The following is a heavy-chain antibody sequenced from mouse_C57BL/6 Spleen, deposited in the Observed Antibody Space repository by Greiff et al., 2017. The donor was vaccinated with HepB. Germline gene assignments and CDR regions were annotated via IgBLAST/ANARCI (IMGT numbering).Heavy chain of an antibody. Sequence: VQRVESGPELVKPGASVKISCKASGYSFTSYYIHWVKQRPGQGLEWIGWIYPGSGNTKYNEKFKGKATLTADTSSSTAYMQLSSLTSEDSAVYYCAREGYYYGSSFAYWGQGTLVTVSA. J-gene: IGHJ3*01. D-gene: IGHD1-1*01. CDR1: GYSFTSYY. CDR3: AREGYYYGSSFAY. V-gene: IGHV1-66*01. CDR2: IYPGSGNT.